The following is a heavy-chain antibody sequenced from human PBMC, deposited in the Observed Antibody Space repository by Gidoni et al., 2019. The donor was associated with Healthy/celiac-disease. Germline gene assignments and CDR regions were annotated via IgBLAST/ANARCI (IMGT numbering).Heavy chain of an antibody. Sequence: QVQLQESGPGLVKPSQTLSLTCTVSGGSLSSGGYSWSWIRQHPGKGLEWIGYIYSRGSTYYHPSLKSRVTISVDTSKNQFSLKLSSVPAAATAVYYCARGYYDSSGYDAFDIWGQGTMVTVSS. CDR2: IYSRGST. CDR1: GGSLSSGGYS. D-gene: IGHD3-22*01. J-gene: IGHJ3*02. CDR3: ARGYYDSSGYDAFDI. V-gene: IGHV4-31*03.